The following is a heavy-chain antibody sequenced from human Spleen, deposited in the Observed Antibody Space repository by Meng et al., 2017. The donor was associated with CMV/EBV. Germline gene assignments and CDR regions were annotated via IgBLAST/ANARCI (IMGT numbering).Heavy chain of an antibody. J-gene: IGHJ4*02. CDR3: ARVSEAFLTGYSLFDY. D-gene: IGHD3-9*01. Sequence: GESLKISCAASGFTFSDARMNWVRQAPGKGLEWVAVISYDGSNKYYADSVKGRFTISRDNSKNTLYLQMNSLRAEDTAVYYCARVSEAFLTGYSLFDYWGQGTPVTVSS. V-gene: IGHV3-30*03. CDR2: ISYDGSNK. CDR1: GFTFSDAR.